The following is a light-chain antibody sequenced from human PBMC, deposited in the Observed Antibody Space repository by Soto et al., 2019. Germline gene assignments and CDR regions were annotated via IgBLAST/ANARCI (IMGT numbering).Light chain of an antibody. CDR2: RSN. V-gene: IGLV1-47*01. J-gene: IGLJ2*01. CDR1: SSNIGNNY. CDR3: ASWDDSLSTHVV. Sequence: QSVLTQPPSASGTPGQRVTISCSGSSSNIGNNYVYWFQQFPGTAPKLLIYRSNQRPSGVPDRCSGSKSGTSASLAISGLRSEDEADYYCASWDDSLSTHVVFGGGTKLTVL.